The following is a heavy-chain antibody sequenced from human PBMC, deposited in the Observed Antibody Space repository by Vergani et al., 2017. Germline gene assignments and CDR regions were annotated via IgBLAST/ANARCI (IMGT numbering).Heavy chain of an antibody. D-gene: IGHD3-22*01. J-gene: IGHJ4*02. Sequence: QVQLQESGPGLVKPSETLSLTCTVSNYSISRGYFWGWIRQPPGKGLEWIGYIYYSGSTYYNPSLKSRVTISVDTSKNQFSLKLSSVTAADTAVYYCARETRVDITMRHFDYWGQGTLVTVSS. V-gene: IGHV4-30-4*08. CDR2: IYYSGST. CDR3: ARETRVDITMRHFDY. CDR1: NYSISRGYF.